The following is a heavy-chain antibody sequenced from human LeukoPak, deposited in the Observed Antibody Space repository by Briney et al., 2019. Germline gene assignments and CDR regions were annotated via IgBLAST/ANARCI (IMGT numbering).Heavy chain of an antibody. Sequence: SVKVSCKASGGTFSSYAISWVRQAPGQGLEWMGGIIPIFGTANYAQKFQGRVTITADESTSTAYMELSSLRSEDTAVYYCARDDRPVVPASAPYYYYYYMDVWGKGTTVTVSS. CDR1: GGTFSSYA. CDR3: ARDDRPVVPASAPYYYYYYMDV. V-gene: IGHV1-69*13. CDR2: IIPIFGTA. J-gene: IGHJ6*03. D-gene: IGHD2-2*01.